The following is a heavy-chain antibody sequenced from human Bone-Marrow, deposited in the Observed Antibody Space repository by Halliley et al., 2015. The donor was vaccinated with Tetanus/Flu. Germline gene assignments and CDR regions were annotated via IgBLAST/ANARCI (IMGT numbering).Heavy chain of an antibody. CDR1: GFIFTNYV. V-gene: IGHV3-23*01. Sequence: SLRLSCAASGFIFTNYVMNWVRQAPGKGLEWVSVISETGGVTVYADSVKGRVTISRDNPKNTVFLQLNSLRDEDTPVYYCLTGFCPSGPCPALGNWGQGTLVTVSS. D-gene: IGHD2-15*01. CDR3: LTGFCPSGPCPALGN. CDR2: ISETGGVT. J-gene: IGHJ4*02.